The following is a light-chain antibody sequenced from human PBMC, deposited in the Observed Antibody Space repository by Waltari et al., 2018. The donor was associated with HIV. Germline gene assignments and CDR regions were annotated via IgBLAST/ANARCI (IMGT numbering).Light chain of an antibody. CDR1: TANVGHNY. Sequence: QSVLTQPPSVSAAPGQTVTISCSGSTANVGHNYVSWYQQLPGTAPKLLMYENKERPSGIPDRFSGSKSGTSATLCITGLQTGDEADYYCGTWDSSLSAVVFGGGTKLTVL. J-gene: IGLJ2*01. V-gene: IGLV1-51*02. CDR3: GTWDSSLSAVV. CDR2: ENK.